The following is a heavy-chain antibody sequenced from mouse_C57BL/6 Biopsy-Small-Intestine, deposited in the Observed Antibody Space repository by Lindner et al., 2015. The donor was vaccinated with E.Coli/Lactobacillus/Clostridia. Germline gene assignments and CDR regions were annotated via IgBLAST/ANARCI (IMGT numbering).Heavy chain of an antibody. Sequence: VQLQESGAELVRPGTSVRMSCKAVGYTFTDYWIGWVKQRPGHGLEWIGDIYPGGTYTNYNEKFTGKATLTADTSSSTAYMQLSSLTSEDSAIYYCTRGRGPLDCWGQGTSVTVSS. V-gene: IGHV1-63*02. CDR1: GYTFTDYW. CDR3: TRGRGPLDC. CDR2: IYPGGTYT. J-gene: IGHJ4*01.